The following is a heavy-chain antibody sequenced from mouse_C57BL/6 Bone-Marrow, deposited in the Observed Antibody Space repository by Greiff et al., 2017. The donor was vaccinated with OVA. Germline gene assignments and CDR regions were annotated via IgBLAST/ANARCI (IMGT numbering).Heavy chain of an antibody. V-gene: IGHV1-52*01. CDR1: GYTFTSYW. Sequence: QVQLQQPGAELVRPGSSVKLSCKASGYTFTSYWMHWVKQRPIQGLEWIGNIDPSDSETHYNQKFKDKATLTVDKSSSTAYMQLSSLTSEDSAVYYCARGEGGNYGGAMDYWGQGTSVTVSS. CDR3: ARGEGGNYGGAMDY. D-gene: IGHD2-1*01. J-gene: IGHJ4*01. CDR2: IDPSDSET.